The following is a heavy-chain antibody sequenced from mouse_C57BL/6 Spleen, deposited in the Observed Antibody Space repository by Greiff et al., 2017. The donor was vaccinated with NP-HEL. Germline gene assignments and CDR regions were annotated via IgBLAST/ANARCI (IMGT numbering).Heavy chain of an antibody. Sequence: QVQLQQSGPELVKPGASVKISCKASGYAFSSSWMNWVKQRPGKGLEWIGRIYPGDGDTNYNGKFKGKATLTADKSSSTAYMQLSSLTSEDSAVYFCASSYYSNSLFAYWGQGTLVTVSA. J-gene: IGHJ3*01. CDR3: ASSYYSNSLFAY. V-gene: IGHV1-82*01. CDR2: IYPGDGDT. CDR1: GYAFSSSW. D-gene: IGHD2-5*01.